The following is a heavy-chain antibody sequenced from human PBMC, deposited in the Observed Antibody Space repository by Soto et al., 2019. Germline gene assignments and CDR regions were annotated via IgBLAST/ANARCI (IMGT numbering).Heavy chain of an antibody. Sequence: SETLSLTCTVSGGSVSSYYWSWIRQPAGKGLDWIGRIYTSGDTDYNPSLKSRVTMSLDTSRNQFSLKLSSVTAADTAIYYCARDGVGPHGMDVWGQGTAVTVSS. CDR1: GGSVSSYY. CDR2: IYTSGDT. J-gene: IGHJ6*02. V-gene: IGHV4-4*07. D-gene: IGHD2-8*01. CDR3: ARDGVGPHGMDV.